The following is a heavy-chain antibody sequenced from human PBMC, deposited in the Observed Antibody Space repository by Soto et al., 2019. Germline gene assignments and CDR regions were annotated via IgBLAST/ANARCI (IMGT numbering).Heavy chain of an antibody. D-gene: IGHD6-19*01. CDR1: GGSISSSSYY. CDR3: ARHSRIAVAGYYYYGMDV. J-gene: IGHJ6*02. Sequence: PSETLSLTCTVSGGSISSSSYYWGWIRQPPGKGLEWIGSIYYSGSTYYNPSLKSRVTISVDTSKNQFSLKLSSVTAADTAVYYCARHSRIAVAGYYYYGMDVWGQGTTVTVSS. V-gene: IGHV4-39*01. CDR2: IYYSGST.